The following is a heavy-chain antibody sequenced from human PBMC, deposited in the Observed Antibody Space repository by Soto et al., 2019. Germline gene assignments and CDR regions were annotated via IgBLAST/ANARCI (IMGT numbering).Heavy chain of an antibody. Sequence: SETLSLTCTVSGGSISSSSYYWGWIRQPPGKGLEWIGSIYYSGSTYYNPSLKSRVTISVDTSKNQFSLKLSSVTAADTAVYYCARHGLGMVRGVGYYYYGMDVWGQGTTVTVSS. J-gene: IGHJ6*02. CDR1: GGSISSSSYY. V-gene: IGHV4-39*01. CDR3: ARHGLGMVRGVGYYYYGMDV. D-gene: IGHD3-10*01. CDR2: IYYSGST.